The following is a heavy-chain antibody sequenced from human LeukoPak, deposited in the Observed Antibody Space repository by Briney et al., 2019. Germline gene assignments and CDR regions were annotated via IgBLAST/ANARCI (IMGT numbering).Heavy chain of an antibody. Sequence: PGGSLRLSCAASGFTFSRYSMNWVRQAPGKGLEWVSCISSSSSYIYYANSVKGRFTISRDNAKNSLYLQMNSLRAEDTAVYYCASALTPYGDHVGINWFDPWGQGTLVTVSS. V-gene: IGHV3-21*01. D-gene: IGHD4-17*01. CDR1: GFTFSRYS. J-gene: IGHJ5*02. CDR2: ISSSSSYI. CDR3: ASALTPYGDHVGINWFDP.